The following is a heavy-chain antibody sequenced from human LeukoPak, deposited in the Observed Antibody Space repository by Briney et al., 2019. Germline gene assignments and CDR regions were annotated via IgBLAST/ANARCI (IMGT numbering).Heavy chain of an antibody. V-gene: IGHV3-23*01. J-gene: IGHJ5*02. CDR2: ISGSGGST. CDR3: AKSPVPTLSWFDP. D-gene: IGHD4-11*01. Sequence: GASLRLSCAASGFTFSSYAMSWVRQAPGKGLEWVSAISGSGGSTYYADSVKGRFTISRDNAKNSLYLQMNSLRAEDTAVYYCAKSPVPTLSWFDPWGQGTLVTVSS. CDR1: GFTFSSYA.